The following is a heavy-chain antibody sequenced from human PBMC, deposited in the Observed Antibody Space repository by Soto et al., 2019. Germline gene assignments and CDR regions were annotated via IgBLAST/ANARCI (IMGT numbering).Heavy chain of an antibody. CDR1: GYTFTSYG. CDR3: ARVGDYDFWSGYLEQYNWCDP. Sequence: QVQLVQSGAEVKKPGASVKVSCKASGYTFTSYGISWVRQAPGQGLEWMGWISAYNGNTNYAQKLQGRVTMTTDTSTSTAYMEMRSLRSDDTAVYYCARVGDYDFWSGYLEQYNWCDPWGQGTLVTVSS. CDR2: ISAYNGNT. D-gene: IGHD3-3*01. J-gene: IGHJ5*02. V-gene: IGHV1-18*01.